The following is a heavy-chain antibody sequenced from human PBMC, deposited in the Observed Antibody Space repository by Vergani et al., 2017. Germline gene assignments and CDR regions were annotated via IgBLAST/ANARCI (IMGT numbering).Heavy chain of an antibody. Sequence: VQLLESGGGVVQPGGSLRLSCAASGFTFSSYGMHWVRQAPGKGLEWVAFIRYDGSNKYYADSVKGRFTISRDNSKNTLYLQMNSLRAEDTAVYYCARGGATVVTPGRYYYYYYMDVWGKGTTVTVSS. CDR2: IRYDGSNK. D-gene: IGHD4-23*01. V-gene: IGHV3-30*02. J-gene: IGHJ6*03. CDR1: GFTFSSYG. CDR3: ARGGATVVTPGRYYYYYYMDV.